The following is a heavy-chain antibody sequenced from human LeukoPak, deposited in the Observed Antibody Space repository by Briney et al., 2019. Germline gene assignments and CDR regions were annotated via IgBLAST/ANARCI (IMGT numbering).Heavy chain of an antibody. CDR2: TYYRSKWNN. V-gene: IGHV6-1*01. CDR3: ARGSGYLTF. CDR1: GDSVSSNSAA. Sequence: SQTLSLTCAISGDSVSSNSAAWNWIRQSPSSGLEWLGRTYYRSKWNNDYAASVKSRITINPDTSKNQISLQLNSVTPEDTAVYYCARGSGYLTFWGQGTLVTVSS. D-gene: IGHD3-22*01. J-gene: IGHJ4*02.